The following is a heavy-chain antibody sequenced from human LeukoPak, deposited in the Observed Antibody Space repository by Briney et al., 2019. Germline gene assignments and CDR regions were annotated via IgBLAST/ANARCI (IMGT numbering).Heavy chain of an antibody. CDR3: ARDQVAARSNYYYGMDV. V-gene: IGHV3-53*01. D-gene: IGHD6-6*01. J-gene: IGHJ6*02. Sequence: PGGSLRLSCAASGFTVSGNYMSWVRQAPGKGLEWVSVIYSGGSTYYADSAKGRFTISRDNSKNTLYLQMNSLRAEDTAVYYCARDQVAARSNYYYGMDVWGQGTTVTVSS. CDR2: IYSGGST. CDR1: GFTVSGNY.